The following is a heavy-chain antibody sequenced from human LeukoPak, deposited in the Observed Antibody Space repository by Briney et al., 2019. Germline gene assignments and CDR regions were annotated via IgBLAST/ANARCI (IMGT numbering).Heavy chain of an antibody. V-gene: IGHV4-31*03. D-gene: IGHD4-17*01. CDR1: GGSISSGGHY. Sequence: PSETLSLTCTVSGGSISSGGHYWSWIRQHPGKGLEWIGYIYYSGTTYYNPPLQSRVTISVDTSKNQFSLKLSSVTAADTAVYYCAREGADYDSNWFDPWGQGTLVTVSS. CDR2: IYYSGTT. J-gene: IGHJ5*02. CDR3: AREGADYDSNWFDP.